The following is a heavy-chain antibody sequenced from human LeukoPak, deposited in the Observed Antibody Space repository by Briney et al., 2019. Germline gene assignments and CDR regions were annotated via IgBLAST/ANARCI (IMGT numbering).Heavy chain of an antibody. CDR2: IYYTGST. V-gene: IGHV4-59*08. D-gene: IGHD5-18*01. J-gene: IGHJ4*02. CDR1: GGSIRSYY. CDR3: ARHSGYSYGLDY. Sequence: SETLSLTCTVSGGSIRSYYWSWIRQPPGKGLEWIGYIYYTGSTQYNPSLKSRVTISVDTSKNQFSLKVSSVTAADTAVYYCARHSGYSYGLDYWGQGAPVTVSS.